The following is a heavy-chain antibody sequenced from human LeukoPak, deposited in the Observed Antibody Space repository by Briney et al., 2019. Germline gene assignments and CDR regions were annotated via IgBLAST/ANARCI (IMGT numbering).Heavy chain of an antibody. V-gene: IGHV3-13*01. J-gene: IGHJ2*01. D-gene: IGHD3-22*01. CDR1: GFTFNYND. CDR2: IRTTGDT. CDR3: ARGVSYYYDNSGHPGWYFDL. Sequence: GGSLRLSCAVSGFTFNYNDMHWVRQAPGKRLEWVSAIRTTGDTHYPDSVKCRFAMYREDAKNSVHLQMNTLRAGDTAVYYCARGVSYYYDNSGHPGWYFDLWGRGTLVTVSS.